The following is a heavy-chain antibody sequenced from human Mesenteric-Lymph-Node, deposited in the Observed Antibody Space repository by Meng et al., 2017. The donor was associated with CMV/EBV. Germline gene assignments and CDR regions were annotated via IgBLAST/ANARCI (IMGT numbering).Heavy chain of an antibody. V-gene: IGHV4-34*01. J-gene: IGHJ5*02. CDR3: ARRSRSTSRYGVNWFDP. D-gene: IGHD2-2*01. CDR2: INHSGST. Sequence: SETLSLTCAVYGGSFSGYYWSWIRQPPGKGLEWIGEINHSGSTNYNPSLKSRVTISVDTSKNQFSLKLSSVTAADTAVYYCARRSRSTSRYGVNWFDPWGQGTLVTVPQ. CDR1: GGSFSGYY.